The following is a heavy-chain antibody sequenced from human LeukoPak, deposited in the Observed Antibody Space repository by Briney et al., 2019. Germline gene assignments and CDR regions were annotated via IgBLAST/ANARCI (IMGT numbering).Heavy chain of an antibody. Sequence: ASEKVSCKASGYMFTSYYMHWVRQAPGQGLEWMGWINPNSGGTNYAQKFQGRVTMTRDTSISTAYMELSSLRSDDTAVYYCARGYCSGDCFTLFDYWGQGTLVTVSS. CDR1: GYMFTSYY. V-gene: IGHV1-2*02. D-gene: IGHD2-21*02. J-gene: IGHJ4*02. CDR2: INPNSGGT. CDR3: ARGYCSGDCFTLFDY.